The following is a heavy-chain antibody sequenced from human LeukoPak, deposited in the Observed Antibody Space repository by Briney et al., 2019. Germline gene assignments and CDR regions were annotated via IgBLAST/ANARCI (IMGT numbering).Heavy chain of an antibody. D-gene: IGHD1-26*01. CDR1: GGSILTTNW. V-gene: IGHV4-4*02. CDR2: AHLSGAS. J-gene: IGHJ4*02. CDR3: ARESGAFSPFGF. Sequence: SGTLSLTCAVSGGSILTTNWRSWVRQTPGKGLEWIGEAHLSGASNYNPSLKSRVSMSIDKSKNQLSLKLTSVTAADTAMYYCARESGAFSPFGFWGQGTLVTVSS.